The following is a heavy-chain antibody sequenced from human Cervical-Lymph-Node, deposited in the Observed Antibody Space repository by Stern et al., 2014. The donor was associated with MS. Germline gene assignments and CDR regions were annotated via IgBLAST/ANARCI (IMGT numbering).Heavy chain of an antibody. V-gene: IGHV1-3*01. J-gene: IGHJ6*02. D-gene: IGHD5-12*01. Sequence: QVQLVQSGAEVKKPGASVKVSCKASGYTFTSYAMHWVRQAPGQRLAWMGWINAGNGNTKYSQKFQGRVTITRDTSASTAYMELSSLRSEDTAVYYCARASGYSGYYYYYGMDVWGQGTTVTVSS. CDR1: GYTFTSYA. CDR2: INAGNGNT. CDR3: ARASGYSGYYYYYGMDV.